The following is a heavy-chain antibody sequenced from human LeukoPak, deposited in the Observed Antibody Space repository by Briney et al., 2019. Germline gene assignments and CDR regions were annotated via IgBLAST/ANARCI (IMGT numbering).Heavy chain of an antibody. CDR2: FYYSGST. CDR1: GGSVSSYS. D-gene: IGHD6-13*01. CDR3: ARQEFGIAAAGTKKGDY. J-gene: IGHJ4*02. Sequence: SETLSLTCTVSGGSVSSYSWSWIRQPPGKGLEWIGYFYYSGSTNYNPSLKSRVTISVDTSKNQFSLKLSSVTAADTAVYYCARQEFGIAAAGTKKGDYWGQGTLVTVSS. V-gene: IGHV4-59*08.